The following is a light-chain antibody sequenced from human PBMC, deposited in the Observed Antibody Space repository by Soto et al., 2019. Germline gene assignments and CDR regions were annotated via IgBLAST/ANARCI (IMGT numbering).Light chain of an antibody. CDR1: QSISSH. V-gene: IGKV1-39*01. CDR2: AAS. J-gene: IGKJ2*01. CDR3: QQSYSTPPYT. Sequence: DIQMTQSPSSLSASVGDRVTITCRASQSISSHLNWYQQKPGKPPKLLIYAASSLQSGVPSRFSGSGSGTHFTLTISSLQPEDFATYYCQQSYSTPPYTFGQGIKLEIK.